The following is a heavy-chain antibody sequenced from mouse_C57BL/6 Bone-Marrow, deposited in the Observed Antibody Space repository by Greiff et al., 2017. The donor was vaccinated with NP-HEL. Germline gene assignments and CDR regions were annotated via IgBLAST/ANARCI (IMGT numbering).Heavy chain of an antibody. Sequence: DVMLVESGGGLVQPGGSLSLSCAASGFTFTDYYMSWVRQPPGKALEWLGFIRNKANGYTTEYSASVKGRFTISRDNSQSILYLQMNALRAEDSATYYCARYKNYSLVGYFDYWGQGTTLTVSS. V-gene: IGHV7-3*01. CDR1: GFTFTDYY. J-gene: IGHJ2*01. D-gene: IGHD1-1*02. CDR2: IRNKANGYTT. CDR3: ARYKNYSLVGYFDY.